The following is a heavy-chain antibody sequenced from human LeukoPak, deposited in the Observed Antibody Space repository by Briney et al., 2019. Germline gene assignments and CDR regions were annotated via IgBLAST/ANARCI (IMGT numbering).Heavy chain of an antibody. CDR2: IKQDGSEK. CDR3: ARSAGGNTGVYYYYYMDV. V-gene: IGHV3-7*01. D-gene: IGHD7-27*01. Sequence: GGSLRLSCAASGFTFSSFWMNWVRQAPGKGLEWVANIKQDGSEKYYVDSVKGRFTISRDNANNSLYPQMNSLRAEDTAVYYCARSAGGNTGVYYYYYMDVWGKGTTVTVSS. J-gene: IGHJ6*03. CDR1: GFTFSSFW.